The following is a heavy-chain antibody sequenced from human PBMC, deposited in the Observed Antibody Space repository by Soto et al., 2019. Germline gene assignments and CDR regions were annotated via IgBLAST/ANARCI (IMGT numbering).Heavy chain of an antibody. CDR2: IIPIFGTA. V-gene: IGHV1-69*12. Sequence: QVQLVQSGAEVKKPGSSVKVSCKASGGTFSSYAISWVRQAPRQGLEWMGGIIPIFGTANYAQKFQGRVTITADESTSTAYMELSSLRSEDTAVYYCARDQYSSSPGLYYYYGMDVWGQGTTVTVSS. J-gene: IGHJ6*02. D-gene: IGHD6-6*01. CDR1: GGTFSSYA. CDR3: ARDQYSSSPGLYYYYGMDV.